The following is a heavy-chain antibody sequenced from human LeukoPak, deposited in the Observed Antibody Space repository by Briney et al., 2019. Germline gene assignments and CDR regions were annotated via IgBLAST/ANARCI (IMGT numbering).Heavy chain of an antibody. Sequence: PGGSLSLSCVASGITLSNYTTNWVRQAPGKGLERSSHITNIRDIIHYAESVEGRFTISRDNAKKSLYLQMNSLRAEDTAVYYCAKDATGALGTVYMDVWGKGTTVTISS. V-gene: IGHV3-48*03. J-gene: IGHJ6*03. CDR1: GITLSNYT. CDR3: AKDATGALGTVYMDV. CDR2: ITNIRDII. D-gene: IGHD1-26*01.